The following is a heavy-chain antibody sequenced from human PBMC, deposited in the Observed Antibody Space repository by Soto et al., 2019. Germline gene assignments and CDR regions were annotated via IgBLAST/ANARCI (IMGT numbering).Heavy chain of an antibody. CDR2: ISTYSGDT. CDR3: ARHHGPTTSENWFDP. D-gene: IGHD5-12*01. Sequence: QVHLVQSGVEVKTPGASVKVSCQASGYTFFTYDISWVRQAPGQGLEWMGWISTYSGDTKYAQKSQGRVTMTSDNSTTTAYLELRSLSSDDTAVYYCARHHGPTTSENWFDPWGQGTLVPVSS. J-gene: IGHJ5*02. CDR1: GYTFFTYD. V-gene: IGHV1-18*01.